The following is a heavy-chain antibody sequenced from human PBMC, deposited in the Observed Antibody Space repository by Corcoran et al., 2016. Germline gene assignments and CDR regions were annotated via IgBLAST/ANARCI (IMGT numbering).Heavy chain of an antibody. J-gene: IGHJ5*02. CDR3: AVITIFGVVATLLEVHQDGWFDP. Sequence: QVQLVQSGAEVKKPGSSVKVSCKASGGTFSSYAISWVRQAPGQGLEWMGGIIPIFGTANYAQKFQGRVTITADGSTSTAYMELSSLRSEDTAVYCCAVITIFGVVATLLEVHQDGWFDPWGQGTLVTVSS. CDR1: GGTFSSYA. CDR2: IIPIFGTA. D-gene: IGHD3-3*01. V-gene: IGHV1-69*01.